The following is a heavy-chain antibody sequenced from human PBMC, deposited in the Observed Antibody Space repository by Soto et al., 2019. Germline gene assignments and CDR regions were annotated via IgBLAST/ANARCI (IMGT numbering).Heavy chain of an antibody. CDR3: AKSNVVLRLFYFDH. CDR2: ISSTGVTT. Sequence: GGSLRLSCAASGFAFSSYAMTWVRQAPGKGLEWVSGISSTGVTTFYADSVKGRFTISRDNSKNTLYLQMHVLRAEDTAVYYCAKSNVVLRLFYFDHWGQGTPVPVSS. D-gene: IGHD3-22*01. V-gene: IGHV3-23*01. CDR1: GFAFSSYA. J-gene: IGHJ4*01.